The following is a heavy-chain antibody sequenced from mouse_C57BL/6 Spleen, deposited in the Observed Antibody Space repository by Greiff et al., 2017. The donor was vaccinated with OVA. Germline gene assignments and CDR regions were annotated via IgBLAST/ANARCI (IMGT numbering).Heavy chain of an antibody. Sequence: EVQLQQSGAELVRPGASVKLSCTASGFNIKDDYMHWVKQRPEQGLEWIGWIDPENGDTEYASKFQGKATITADTSSNTAYLQLSSLTSEDTAVYYCTRGITTKLVYYFDYWGQGTTLTVSS. J-gene: IGHJ2*01. CDR2: IDPENGDT. D-gene: IGHD2-4*01. CDR1: GFNIKDDY. V-gene: IGHV14-4*01. CDR3: TRGITTKLVYYFDY.